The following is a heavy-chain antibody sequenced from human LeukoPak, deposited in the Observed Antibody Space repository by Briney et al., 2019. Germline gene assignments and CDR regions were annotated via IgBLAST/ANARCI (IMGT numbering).Heavy chain of an antibody. J-gene: IGHJ4*02. V-gene: IGHV3-30-3*01. CDR3: ARDLRSTVTPPTYYFDY. D-gene: IGHD4-11*01. Sequence: PGGSLRLSCAASGFTFSSYAIHWVRQAPGKGLEWVAVISYDGSNKYYADSVKGRITISRDNAKNSLYLQMNSLRAEDTAVYYCARDLRSTVTPPTYYFDYWGQGTLVTVSS. CDR1: GFTFSSYA. CDR2: ISYDGSNK.